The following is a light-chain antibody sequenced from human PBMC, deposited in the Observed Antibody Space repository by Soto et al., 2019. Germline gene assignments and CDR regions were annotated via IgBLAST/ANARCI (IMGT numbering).Light chain of an antibody. Sequence: ETVLTQSPGTLSLSPGERATLSCRASQTIRSNYLAWYRQTPGQAPRLLIYGASNRATGIAARFSGSGSGTDFTLIISRLETEDFALYYCQQYGSSPWTFGQGNKVEIK. CDR1: QTIRSNY. V-gene: IGKV3-20*01. CDR2: GAS. CDR3: QQYGSSPWT. J-gene: IGKJ1*01.